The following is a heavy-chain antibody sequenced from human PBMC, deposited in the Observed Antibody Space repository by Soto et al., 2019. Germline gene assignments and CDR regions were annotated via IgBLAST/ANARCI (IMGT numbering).Heavy chain of an antibody. D-gene: IGHD1-1*01. CDR2: IYQSGVT. V-gene: IGHV4-30-2*01. Sequence: RLCLTCAGYGGSISSGGHTWSWVRQPPGKGLEWIGNIYQSGVTHYNPSLKSRVTISVDRSMNQFSLNLSSVTAADTAVYYCAGAYKIDAFDIWGPGTTVTV. CDR1: GGSISSGGHT. CDR3: AGAYKIDAFDI. J-gene: IGHJ3*02.